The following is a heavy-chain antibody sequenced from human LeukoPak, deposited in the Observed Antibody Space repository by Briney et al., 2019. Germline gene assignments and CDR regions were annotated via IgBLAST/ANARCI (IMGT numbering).Heavy chain of an antibody. CDR1: GGSISSGSYY. CDR3: ARAEVTEDAFDI. D-gene: IGHD2-21*02. CDR2: IYTRGSP. J-gene: IGHJ3*02. V-gene: IGHV4-61*02. Sequence: SQTLSLTCTVSGGSISSGSYYWSWIRQPAGKGLGWIGRIYTRGSPNYNPSLKSRVTISVDTSKNQFSLKLSSVTAADTAVYYCARAEVTEDAFDIWGQGTMVTVSS.